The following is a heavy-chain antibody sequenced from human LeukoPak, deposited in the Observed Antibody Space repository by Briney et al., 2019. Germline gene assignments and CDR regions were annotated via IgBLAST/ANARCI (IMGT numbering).Heavy chain of an antibody. V-gene: IGHV1-46*01. CDR3: AREGYGDYYGMDV. J-gene: IGHJ6*04. D-gene: IGHD4-17*01. CDR2: INPSGGST. Sequence: ASVKVSCKASGYTFTSYYMHWVRQAPGQGLEWTGIINPSGGSTSYAQKFQGRVTMTRDTSTSTVYMELSSLRSEDTAVYYCAREGYGDYYGMDVWGKGTTVTVSS. CDR1: GYTFTSYY.